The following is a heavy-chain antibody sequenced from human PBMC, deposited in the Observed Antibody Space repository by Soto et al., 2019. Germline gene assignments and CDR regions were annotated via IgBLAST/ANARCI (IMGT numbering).Heavy chain of an antibody. CDR2: FDAEEGET. Sequence: GASVNVSCKVSAYTLTELYMHWVRQAPGKGLDWMRAFDAEEGETIYSQKFQGRVTVTEETSTDTVYMELSSLRSEDTAVYYCATLVSGEGVVGAILNWFDPWGQGTLVTVSS. CDR3: ATLVSGEGVVGAILNWFDP. V-gene: IGHV1-24*01. D-gene: IGHD1-26*01. J-gene: IGHJ5*02. CDR1: AYTLTELY.